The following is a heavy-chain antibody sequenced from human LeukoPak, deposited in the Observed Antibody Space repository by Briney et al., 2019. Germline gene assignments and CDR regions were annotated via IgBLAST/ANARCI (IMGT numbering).Heavy chain of an antibody. CDR2: IPTSGDT. CDR3: GKEGRSSTSGY. D-gene: IGHD2/OR15-2a*01. J-gene: IGHJ4*02. CDR1: GGSLSNSY. Sequence: PSETLSLTWAVSGGSLSNSYWSWVRQPAGKGLEWIGRIPTSGDTDYNPSLKGRVSMSIATSGNQCGLKRSYMTAADTAVYYCGKEGRSSTSGYWGQGTLVIVSS. V-gene: IGHV4-4*07.